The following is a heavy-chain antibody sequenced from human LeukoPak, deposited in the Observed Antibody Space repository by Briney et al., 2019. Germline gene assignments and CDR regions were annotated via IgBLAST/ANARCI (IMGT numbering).Heavy chain of an antibody. Sequence: GGSLRLSCAASGFTFSSYEMNWVRQAPGKGLEWVSYISSSGSTIYYADSVKGRFTISRDNAKNSLYLQMNSLRAEDTAVYYCARDYLSGGGFDYWGQGTLATVSS. CDR1: GFTFSSYE. CDR2: ISSSGSTI. J-gene: IGHJ4*02. D-gene: IGHD3-10*01. CDR3: ARDYLSGGGFDY. V-gene: IGHV3-48*03.